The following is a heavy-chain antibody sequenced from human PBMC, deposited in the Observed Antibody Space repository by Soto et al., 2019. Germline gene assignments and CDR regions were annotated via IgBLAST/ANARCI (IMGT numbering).Heavy chain of an antibody. CDR3: AKDSRGPSTIFGVVISYVDY. D-gene: IGHD3-3*01. V-gene: IGHV3-23*01. CDR2: ISGSGGST. J-gene: IGHJ4*02. Sequence: GGSLRLSCAASGFTFSSYAMSRVRQAPGKGLEWVSAISGSGGSTYYADSVKGRFTISRDNSKNTLYLQMNSLRAEDTAVYYCAKDSRGPSTIFGVVISYVDYWGQGTLVTVSS. CDR1: GFTFSSYA.